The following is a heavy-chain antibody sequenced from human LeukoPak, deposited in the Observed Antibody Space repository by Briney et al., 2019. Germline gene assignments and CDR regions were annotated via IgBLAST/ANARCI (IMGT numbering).Heavy chain of an antibody. CDR1: GYTFTSYH. Sequence: ASVKVSCKASGYTFTSYHMHWVRQAPGQGLEWMGWINPNSGGTNYAQKLQGRVTMTTDTSTSTAYMELRSLRSDDTAVYYCARASYYYDSTYDYWGQGTLVTVSS. J-gene: IGHJ4*02. D-gene: IGHD3-22*01. V-gene: IGHV1-2*02. CDR3: ARASYYYDSTYDY. CDR2: INPNSGGT.